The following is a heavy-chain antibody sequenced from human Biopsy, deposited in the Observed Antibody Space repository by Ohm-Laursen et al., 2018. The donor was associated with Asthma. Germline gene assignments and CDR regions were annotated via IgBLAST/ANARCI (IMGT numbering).Heavy chain of an antibody. Sequence: SVKVSCKSPGGTFNTYVIGWVRQAPGQGLEWMGGINSVFGTTTYPQKFQDRVTITADDSTSTVYMELSSLRSEDTAVYYYARKAGSCISRTCYSLDFWGQGTLVTVSS. CDR1: GGTFNTYV. J-gene: IGHJ4*02. D-gene: IGHD2-2*01. V-gene: IGHV1-69*13. CDR2: INSVFGTT. CDR3: ARKAGSCISRTCYSLDF.